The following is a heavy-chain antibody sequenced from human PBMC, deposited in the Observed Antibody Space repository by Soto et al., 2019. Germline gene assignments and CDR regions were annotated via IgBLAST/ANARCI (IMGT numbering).Heavy chain of an antibody. D-gene: IGHD2-21*02. CDR2: IYYSGST. CDR3: ARGSYCGGDCFPYWYFDL. J-gene: IGHJ2*01. V-gene: IGHV4-31*03. CDR1: GGSISSGGYY. Sequence: QVQLQESGPGLVKPSQTLSLTCTVSGGSISSGGYYWSWIRQHPGKGLEWIGYIYYSGSTYYNPSLKSRVTISVDTSKNQFSLKLNSVTAADTAVYYCARGSYCGGDCFPYWYFDLWGRGTLVTVSS.